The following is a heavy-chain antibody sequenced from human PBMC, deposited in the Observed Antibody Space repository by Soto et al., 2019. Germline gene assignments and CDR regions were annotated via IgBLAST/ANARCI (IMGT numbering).Heavy chain of an antibody. D-gene: IGHD5-18*01. Sequence: GGSLRLSCAASGFNFRDSAMHWVRQASGKGLEWVGRIRNKTNNYATAFNAPVKGRFTISRDDSKNMVYLQMNSLKLDDTAVYYCTSRRDWTAVDPLDYWGQGTLVTAPQ. CDR1: GFNFRDSA. CDR3: TSRRDWTAVDPLDY. V-gene: IGHV3-73*01. CDR2: IRNKTNNYAT. J-gene: IGHJ4*02.